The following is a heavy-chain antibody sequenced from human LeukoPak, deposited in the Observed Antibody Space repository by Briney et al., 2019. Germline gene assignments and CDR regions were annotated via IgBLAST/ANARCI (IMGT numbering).Heavy chain of an antibody. Sequence: GGSLRLSCAASGFIFSSYWMHWFRQVPGKGLMWVSRVPNDGSDTGYADSVKGRFTISRDDAKNTLFLQMNSLRAEDTAVYYCATSGIGHYYFDFWGQGALVTVSS. V-gene: IGHV3-74*01. D-gene: IGHD3-3*01. CDR2: VPNDGSDT. J-gene: IGHJ4*02. CDR3: ATSGIGHYYFDF. CDR1: GFIFSSYW.